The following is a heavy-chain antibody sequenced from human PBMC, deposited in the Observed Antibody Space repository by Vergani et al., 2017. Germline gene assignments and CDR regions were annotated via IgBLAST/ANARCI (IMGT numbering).Heavy chain of an antibody. CDR2: TYFMSKWYN. Sequence: QVQLHQSGPGLVKPSQTLTLTCAISGDSFSNNSSGWNGIRQSPSRGLEWLGRTYFMSKWYNDYAASVKSRMTINSDTSKNLFYLQLQSVTPEDTAVYYCAREDISLTVEGANYMDIWGKGTTVTVSS. CDR3: AREDISLTVEGANYMDI. CDR1: GDSFSNNSSG. D-gene: IGHD3-22*01. J-gene: IGHJ6*03. V-gene: IGHV6-1*01.